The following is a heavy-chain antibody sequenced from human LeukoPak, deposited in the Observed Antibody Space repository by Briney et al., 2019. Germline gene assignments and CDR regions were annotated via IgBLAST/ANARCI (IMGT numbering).Heavy chain of an antibody. CDR2: ISGSGGST. CDR1: GFTFSSYW. V-gene: IGHV3-23*01. D-gene: IGHD3-22*01. Sequence: GGSLRLSCAASGFTFSSYWMHWVRQAPGKGLEWVSAISGSGGSTYYADSVKGRFTISRDNSKNTLYLQMNSLRAEDTAVYYCAKATSGYYAPFDYWGQGTLVTVSS. J-gene: IGHJ4*02. CDR3: AKATSGYYAPFDY.